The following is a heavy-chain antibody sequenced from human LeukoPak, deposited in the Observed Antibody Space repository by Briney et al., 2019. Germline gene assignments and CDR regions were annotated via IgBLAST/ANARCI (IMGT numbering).Heavy chain of an antibody. D-gene: IGHD3-22*01. V-gene: IGHV4-34*01. Sequence: SETLSLTCAVYGGSFSGYYWSWIRQPPGKGLEWIGEINHSGSTNYNPSLKSRVTMSVDTSKNQFSLKLSSVTAADTAVYYCAKGIRSRGYSGFDYWGQGTLVTVSS. CDR3: AKGIRSRGYSGFDY. J-gene: IGHJ4*02. CDR2: INHSGST. CDR1: GGSFSGYY.